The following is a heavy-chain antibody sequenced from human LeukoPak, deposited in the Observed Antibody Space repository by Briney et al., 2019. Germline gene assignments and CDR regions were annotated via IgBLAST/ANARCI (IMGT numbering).Heavy chain of an antibody. CDR2: IWYDGSNK. CDR1: GFTFTSYG. V-gene: IGHV3-33*06. J-gene: IGHJ4*02. D-gene: IGHD4-17*01. CDR3: AKELMTTVTSFDY. Sequence: ARSLRLSCAASGFTFTSYGMHWVRQAPGKGLEWVAVIWYDGSNKYYADSVKGRFTISRDNSKNTLYLQMNSLRAEDTAVYYCAKELMTTVTSFDYWGQGTLVTVSS.